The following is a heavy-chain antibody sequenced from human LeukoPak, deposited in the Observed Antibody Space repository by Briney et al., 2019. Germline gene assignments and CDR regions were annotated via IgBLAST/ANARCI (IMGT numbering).Heavy chain of an antibody. CDR1: GGSISSYY. D-gene: IGHD3-22*01. Sequence: SETLSLTCTVSGGSISSYYWSWIRQPPGKELEWIGYIYYSGTTNYNPSLKSRVTMSVDTSRNQFSLKLSSVTAADTAVYYCARHGNYYDSTGYYSFWFDSWGQGTLVTVSS. CDR2: IYYSGTT. J-gene: IGHJ5*01. CDR3: ARHGNYYDSTGYYSFWFDS. V-gene: IGHV4-59*08.